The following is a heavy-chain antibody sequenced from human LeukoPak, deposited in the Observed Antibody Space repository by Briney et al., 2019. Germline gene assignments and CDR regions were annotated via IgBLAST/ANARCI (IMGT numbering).Heavy chain of an antibody. CDR3: ARAWRDY. CDR2: ISYDGSNK. Sequence: GGSLRLSCAASGFTFSSYAMHWVRQAPGKGLEWVAVISYDGSNKYYADSVKGRFTISRDNSKNTLYLQMNSLRAEDTAVYYCARAWRDYWGQGTLSPSPQ. D-gene: IGHD1-1*01. J-gene: IGHJ4*02. V-gene: IGHV3-30*04. CDR1: GFTFSSYA.